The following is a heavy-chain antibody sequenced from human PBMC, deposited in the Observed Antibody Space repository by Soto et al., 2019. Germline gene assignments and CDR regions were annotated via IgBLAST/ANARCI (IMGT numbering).Heavy chain of an antibody. J-gene: IGHJ4*02. Sequence: PSETLSLTCNVSGGSISSGGYYWNWIRQHPGKGLEWIGYSYYSGNTYYNPSLKGRVTISVDTSKNQFSLRLSSVTAADTAVYYCARDPQYTDTSGCYVSSGNFDYWGQGILVTVSS. CDR3: ARDPQYTDTSGCYVSSGNFDY. V-gene: IGHV4-31*03. CDR2: SYYSGNT. D-gene: IGHD3-22*01. CDR1: GGSISSGGYY.